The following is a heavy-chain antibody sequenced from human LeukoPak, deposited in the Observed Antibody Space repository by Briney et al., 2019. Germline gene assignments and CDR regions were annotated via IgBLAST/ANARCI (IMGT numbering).Heavy chain of an antibody. D-gene: IGHD1-26*01. CDR2: ISAYNGNT. J-gene: IGHJ6*03. Sequence: ASVKVSSKASGYTFTSYGISWVRQAPGQGLEWMGWISAYNGNTNYAQKLQGRVTMTTDTSTSTAYMELRSLRSDDTAVYYCARVGATHTYYYYYMDVWGKGTTVTVSS. CDR1: GYTFTSYG. V-gene: IGHV1-18*01. CDR3: ARVGATHTYYYYYMDV.